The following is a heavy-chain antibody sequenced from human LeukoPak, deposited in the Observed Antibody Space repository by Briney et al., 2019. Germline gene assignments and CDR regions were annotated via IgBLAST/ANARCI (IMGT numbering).Heavy chain of an antibody. Sequence: SETLSLTCTVSGGSISSGGYYWSWIRQHPGKGLEWIGYIYYSGSTYYNPSLKSRVTISVDTSKNQFSLKLSSVTAADTAVYYCARGRLGDGRDYFDYWGQGTLVTVSS. CDR2: IYYSGST. CDR3: ARGRLGDGRDYFDY. CDR1: GGSISSGGYY. D-gene: IGHD3-16*01. V-gene: IGHV4-31*03. J-gene: IGHJ4*02.